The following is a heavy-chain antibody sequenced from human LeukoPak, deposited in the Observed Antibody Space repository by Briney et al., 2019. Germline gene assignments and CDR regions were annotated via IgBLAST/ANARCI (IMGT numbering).Heavy chain of an antibody. V-gene: IGHV4-59*01. CDR2: IYYSGST. CDR3: ARAPEGVFDY. Sequence: SETLSLTCAVSGGSISSYYWSWIRQPPGKGLEWIGYIYYSGSTNYNPSLKSRVTISVDTSKNQFSLKLSSVTAADTAVYYCARAPEGVFDYWGQGTLVTVSS. CDR1: GGSISSYY. D-gene: IGHD1-14*01. J-gene: IGHJ4*02.